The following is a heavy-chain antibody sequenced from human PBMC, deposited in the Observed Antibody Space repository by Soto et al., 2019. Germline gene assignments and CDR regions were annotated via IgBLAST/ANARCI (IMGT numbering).Heavy chain of an antibody. CDR2: INPNSGGT. CDR3: ATRYSSGWYYFDY. V-gene: IGHV1-2*02. J-gene: IGHJ4*02. CDR1: GYTFTGYY. Sequence: ASVKVSCKASGYTFTGYYMHWVRQAPGQGLEWMGWINPNSGGTNYAQKFQGRVTMTRDTSISTAYMELSRLRSDDTAVYYCATRYSSGWYYFDYWGQGTLVTVPQ. D-gene: IGHD6-19*01.